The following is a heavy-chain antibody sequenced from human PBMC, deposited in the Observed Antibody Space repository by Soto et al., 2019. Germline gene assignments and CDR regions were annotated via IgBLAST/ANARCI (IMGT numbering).Heavy chain of an antibody. J-gene: IGHJ6*02. D-gene: IGHD4-17*01. V-gene: IGHV1-69*01. Sequence: QVQLVQSGAEVKKPGSSVKVSCKASGGTFSSYAISWVRQAPGQGLEWLGGIIPIFGTANYAKKFQGRVTSTADESTTSANIDLSSLRSEDTAVYYCARTVTTVVRYNYDAMDVWGQGTTVTVSS. CDR1: GGTFSSYA. CDR3: ARTVTTVVRYNYDAMDV. CDR2: IIPIFGTA.